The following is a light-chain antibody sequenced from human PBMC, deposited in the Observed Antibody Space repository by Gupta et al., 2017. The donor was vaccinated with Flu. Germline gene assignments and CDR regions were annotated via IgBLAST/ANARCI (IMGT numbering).Light chain of an antibody. CDR3: SSYTSSSKV. V-gene: IGLV2-14*01. CDR1: SSDVGGYNY. J-gene: IGLJ2*01. CDR2: EVS. Sequence: QSAPTQPASVSVPPGQSLTLSCPVTSSDVGGYNYVSWYQQRPGKAPKLMIYEVSNRPSGVSIRFCVSRSGNTASLTISGLQAEDEADYYCSSYTSSSKVFGGGTKLTVL.